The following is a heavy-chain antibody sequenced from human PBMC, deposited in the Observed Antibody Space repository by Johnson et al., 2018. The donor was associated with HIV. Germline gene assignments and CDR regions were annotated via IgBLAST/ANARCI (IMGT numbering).Heavy chain of an antibody. CDR2: ILYRGSNK. CDR3: ANGGLRPPQDRNAFDI. V-gene: IGHV3-30*18. CDR1: GFTFSNYG. J-gene: IGHJ3*02. D-gene: IGHD4-17*01. Sequence: QVLLVESGGGVVQPGRSLRLSCAASGFTFSNYGMHWVRQAPGKGLEWVAVILYRGSNKYYADSVKGRFTISRDNSKNTLSLQMNSLRAEDTAVYYCANGGLRPPQDRNAFDIWGQGTMVTVSS.